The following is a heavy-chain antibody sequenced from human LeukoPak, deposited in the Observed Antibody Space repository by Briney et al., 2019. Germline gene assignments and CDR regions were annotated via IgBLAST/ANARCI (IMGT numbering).Heavy chain of an antibody. J-gene: IGHJ6*04. D-gene: IGHD3-9*01. CDR2: ISAYNANT. V-gene: IGHV1-18*04. CDR1: GYTFTNYG. CDR3: ARTDYYILTGARMDV. Sequence: ASVKVSCKASGYTFTNYGITWVRQAPRQGLEWMGWISAYNANTNYAQKFQGRVTMTTDTSTSTVYMELRSLRSDDTAIYYCARTDYYILTGARMDVWGKGTRVTVSS.